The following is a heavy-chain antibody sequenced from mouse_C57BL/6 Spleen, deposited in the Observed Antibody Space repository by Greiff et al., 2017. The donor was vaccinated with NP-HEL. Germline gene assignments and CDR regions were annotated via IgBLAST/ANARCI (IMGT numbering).Heavy chain of an antibody. CDR3: AREDRKGFDY. Sequence: QVQLQQSGPELVKPGASVKISCKASGYAFSSSWMNWVKQRPGKGLEWIGRIYPGDGDTNYNGKFKGKATLTADKSSSTAYMQLSSLTSEDAAVFFCAREDRKGFDYWGQGTTLTVSS. CDR2: IYPGDGDT. V-gene: IGHV1-82*01. J-gene: IGHJ2*01. CDR1: GYAFSSSW. D-gene: IGHD3-3*01.